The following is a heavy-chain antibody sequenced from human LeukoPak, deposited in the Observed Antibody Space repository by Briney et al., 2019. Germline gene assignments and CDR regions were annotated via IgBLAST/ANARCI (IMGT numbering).Heavy chain of an antibody. D-gene: IGHD1-26*01. J-gene: IGHJ4*02. CDR1: GFPFSSHG. Sequence: GGTLRLSCAGSGFPFSSHGMDWVRQAPGKGLEWVSGINWNGGSTGYADSVKGRFTISRDNAKNSLYLQMNSLRAEDTALYYCARDPPVGATQDYWGQGTLVTVSS. V-gene: IGHV3-20*04. CDR3: ARDPPVGATQDY. CDR2: INWNGGST.